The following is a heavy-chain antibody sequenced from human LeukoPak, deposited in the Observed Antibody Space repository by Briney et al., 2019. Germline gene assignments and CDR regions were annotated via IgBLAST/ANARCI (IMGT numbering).Heavy chain of an antibody. D-gene: IGHD5-12*01. CDR3: ARGWYSGYDSEERYFDY. V-gene: IGHV4-39*07. J-gene: IGHJ4*02. CDR1: GGSISSSSYY. CDR2: IYYSGST. Sequence: SETLSLTCTVSGGSISSSSYYWGWIRQPPGKGLEWIGSIYYSGSTYYNPSLKSRVTISVDTSKNQFSLKLSSVTAADTAVYYCARGWYSGYDSEERYFDYWGQGTLVTVSS.